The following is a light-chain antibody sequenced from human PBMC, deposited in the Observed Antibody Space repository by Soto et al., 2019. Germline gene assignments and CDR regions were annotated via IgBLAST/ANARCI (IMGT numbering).Light chain of an antibody. Sequence: HSVLTQPPSASGTPGQRVTISCSGSSSNIGSNYVYWYQQLPGTAPKLLIYRNNQRPSGVPDRFSGSKSGTSASLAISGLRSEDAADYYCAAWDDSLSGPHVVFGGGTKLTVL. V-gene: IGLV1-47*01. CDR2: RNN. CDR3: AAWDDSLSGPHVV. CDR1: SSNIGSNY. J-gene: IGLJ2*01.